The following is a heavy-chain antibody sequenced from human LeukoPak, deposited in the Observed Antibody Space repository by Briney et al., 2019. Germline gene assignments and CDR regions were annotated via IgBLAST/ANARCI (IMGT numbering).Heavy chain of an antibody. CDR1: GYTLTELS. D-gene: IGHD3-10*01. Sequence: GASVKVSCKVSGYTLTELSMLWVRQAPGKGLEWMGGFDPEDGETIYAQKFQGRVTMTEDTSTDTAYMELSSLRSEDTAVYYCATSLGSKVRGVVNWFDPWGQGTLVTVSS. V-gene: IGHV1-24*01. CDR2: FDPEDGET. CDR3: ATSLGSKVRGVVNWFDP. J-gene: IGHJ5*02.